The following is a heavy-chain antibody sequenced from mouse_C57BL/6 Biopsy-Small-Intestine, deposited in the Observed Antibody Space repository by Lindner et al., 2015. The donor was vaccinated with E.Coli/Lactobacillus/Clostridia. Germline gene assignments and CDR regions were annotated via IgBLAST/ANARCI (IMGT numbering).Heavy chain of an antibody. CDR2: IYPGSGNT. Sequence: VQLQESGPEMVKPGTSVKISCKPSGYTFTDYYINWVKQRPGQGREWIGWIYPGSGNTKYNEKFKGKATLTVDTSSTTAYMQLSSLTSEDSAVYFCARSHYYDTPFVYWGQGTLVTVSA. CDR3: ARSHYYDTPFVY. V-gene: IGHV1-84*01. J-gene: IGHJ3*01. D-gene: IGHD1-2*01. CDR1: GYTFTDYY.